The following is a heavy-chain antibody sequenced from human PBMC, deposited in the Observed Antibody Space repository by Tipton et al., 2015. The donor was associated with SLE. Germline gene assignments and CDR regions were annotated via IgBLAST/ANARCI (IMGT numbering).Heavy chain of an antibody. D-gene: IGHD3-3*01. V-gene: IGHV4-34*01. CDR2: INHSGST. CDR3: AREEENDFWRGGDAFDI. CDR1: GGSFSGYY. Sequence: TLSLTCAVYGGSFSGYYWSWIRQPPGKGLEWIGEINHSGSTNYNPSLKSRLTILVDTSKNQFSLKLSSVTAADTAVYYCAREEENDFWRGGDAFDIWGQGTMVTVSA. J-gene: IGHJ3*02.